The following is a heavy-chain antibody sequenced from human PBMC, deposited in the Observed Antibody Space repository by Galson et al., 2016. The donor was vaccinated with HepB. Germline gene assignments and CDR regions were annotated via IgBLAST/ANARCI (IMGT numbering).Heavy chain of an antibody. J-gene: IGHJ1*01. Sequence: CAISGDSVSSNSAAWNWIRQSPSRGLEWLGRTYYRSNWINEYAVSVKGRITIKSDTSKNPFSLQLNSVTPEDTAVYYCARGAYSSQRVDFWGQGTLVTVSS. V-gene: IGHV6-1*01. CDR3: ARGAYSSQRVDF. CDR2: TYYRSNWIN. CDR1: GDSVSSNSAA. D-gene: IGHD5-18*01.